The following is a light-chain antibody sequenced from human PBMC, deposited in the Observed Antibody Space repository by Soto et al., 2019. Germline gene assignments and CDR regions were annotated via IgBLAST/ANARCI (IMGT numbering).Light chain of an antibody. Sequence: QSALTQPASVSGSPGQSITISCTGTSSDVGGYNYVSWYQQHPAKAPKLMIYDVSNRPSWVTNRFSGSKSGNTASLTISVLQDEDEADYYCSSYTSSSTLVFGGGTKLTVL. CDR1: SSDVGGYNY. CDR3: SSYTSSSTLV. V-gene: IGLV2-14*01. J-gene: IGLJ2*01. CDR2: DVS.